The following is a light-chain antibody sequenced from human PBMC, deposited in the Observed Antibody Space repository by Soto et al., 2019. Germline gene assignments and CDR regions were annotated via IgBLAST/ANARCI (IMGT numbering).Light chain of an antibody. CDR1: QSISTW. V-gene: IGKV1-5*01. CDR3: QHYNDYPWT. J-gene: IGKJ1*01. Sequence: DIQMTQSPSTLSASVGDRVTITCWASQSISTWLAWYQQKPGQAPNLLIYDASTLESGVPLRFSGIGSGTEFTLTISSLQPGDVATYYCQHYNDYPWTFGQGTKVELK. CDR2: DAS.